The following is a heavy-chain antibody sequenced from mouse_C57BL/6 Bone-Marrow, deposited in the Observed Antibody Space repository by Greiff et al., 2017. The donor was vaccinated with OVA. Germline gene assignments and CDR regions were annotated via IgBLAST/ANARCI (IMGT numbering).Heavy chain of an antibody. Sequence: EVKVVESGAGLVKPGGSLKLSCAASGFTFSSYAMSWVRQTPEKRLEWVAYISSGGDYIYYADTVKGRFPISSDNARNTLYLQMSSLKSEDTAMYYCTREGDGYPAWFAYWGQGTLVTVSA. J-gene: IGHJ3*01. CDR1: GFTFSSYA. D-gene: IGHD2-3*01. CDR3: TREGDGYPAWFAY. V-gene: IGHV5-9-1*02. CDR2: ISSGGDYI.